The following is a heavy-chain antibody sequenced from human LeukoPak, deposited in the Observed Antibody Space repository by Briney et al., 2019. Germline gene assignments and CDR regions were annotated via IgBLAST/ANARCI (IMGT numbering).Heavy chain of an antibody. D-gene: IGHD1-26*01. Sequence: SETLRLTCTVSGGSISSYYWSWIRQPPGKGLEWIGYIYYSGSTNYNPSLKSRVTISVDTSKNQFSLKLSSVTAADTAVYFCERGMWEPRPGDAFAIWGQGTMVTVSP. CDR1: GGSISSYY. J-gene: IGHJ3*02. CDR2: IYYSGST. CDR3: ERGMWEPRPGDAFAI. V-gene: IGHV4-59*12.